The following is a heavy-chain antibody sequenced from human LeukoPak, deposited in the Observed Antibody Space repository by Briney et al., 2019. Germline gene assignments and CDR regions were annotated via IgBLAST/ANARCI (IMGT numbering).Heavy chain of an antibody. V-gene: IGHV3-30*18. D-gene: IGHD3-16*01. CDR2: ISYDGSNK. CDR1: GFTFSSYG. CDR3: AKDLEGGPYFDY. Sequence: GGSLRLSCAASGFTFSSYGMHWVRQAPGKGLEGVAVISYDGSNKYYADSVKGRFTISRDNSKNTLYLQMNSLRAEDTAVYYCAKDLEGGPYFDYWGQGTLVTVSS. J-gene: IGHJ4*02.